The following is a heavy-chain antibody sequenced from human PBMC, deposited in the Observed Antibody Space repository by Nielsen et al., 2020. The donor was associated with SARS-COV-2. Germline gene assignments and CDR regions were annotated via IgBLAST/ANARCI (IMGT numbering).Heavy chain of an antibody. CDR2: IYHRGST. CDR3: ARVVPDSSGYYPDVFDI. D-gene: IGHD3-22*01. CDR1: GGSISSNNW. V-gene: IGHV4-4*02. Sequence: SETLSLTCAVSGGSISSNNWWSWVRQPPGKGLEWIGEIYHRGSTNYSPSLKTRVTISVDKSKNQFSLELRSVTAADTAVYYCARVVPDSSGYYPDVFDIWGQGTMVTVSS. J-gene: IGHJ3*02.